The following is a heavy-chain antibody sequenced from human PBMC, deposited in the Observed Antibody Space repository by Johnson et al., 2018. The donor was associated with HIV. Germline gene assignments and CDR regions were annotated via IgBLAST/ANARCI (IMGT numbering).Heavy chain of an antibody. Sequence: QMQVVGSRGGFVKPEGSLRLSCVASGFIFSDYYMSWIRQAPGKGLEWVSYISFSDSTIYSAASVQGRFTISRDNAKNSLYLQMNSLRAEDTAVYYCARSKDCSGGSCPDGFDIWGQGTMVIVS. CDR1: GFIFSDYY. J-gene: IGHJ3*02. D-gene: IGHD2-15*01. CDR3: ARSKDCSGGSCPDGFDI. CDR2: ISFSDSTI. V-gene: IGHV3-11*04.